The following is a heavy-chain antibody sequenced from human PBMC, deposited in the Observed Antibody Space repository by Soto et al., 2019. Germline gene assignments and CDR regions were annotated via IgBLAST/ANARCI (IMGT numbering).Heavy chain of an antibody. CDR3: AKDLSATTSYYYNGMDV. Sequence: GGSLRLSCAASGFTFDDYTMHWVRQAPGKGLEWVSLISWDGGSTYYADSVKGRFTISRDNSKNSLYLQMNSLRTEDTALYYCAKDLSATTSYYYNGMDVWGQGTTVTVSS. J-gene: IGHJ6*02. CDR1: GFTFDDYT. D-gene: IGHD2-15*01. V-gene: IGHV3-43*01. CDR2: ISWDGGST.